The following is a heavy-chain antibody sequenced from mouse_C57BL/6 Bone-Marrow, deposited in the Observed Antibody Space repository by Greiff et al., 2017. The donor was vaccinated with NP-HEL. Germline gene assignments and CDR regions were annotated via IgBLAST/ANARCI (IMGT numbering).Heavy chain of an antibody. CDR2: IHPTRGST. CDR1: GYTFTSYW. Sequence: QVQLQQPGAELVKPGASVTLSCKASGYTFTSYWMPWVTQRPGQGLEWIGMIHPTRGSTNYNEKFKSKATLTVDKSSSTAYMQLSSLTSEDSAVYYCARPFITTVEDYFDYWGQGTTLTVSS. V-gene: IGHV1-64*01. CDR3: ARPFITTVEDYFDY. D-gene: IGHD1-1*01. J-gene: IGHJ2*01.